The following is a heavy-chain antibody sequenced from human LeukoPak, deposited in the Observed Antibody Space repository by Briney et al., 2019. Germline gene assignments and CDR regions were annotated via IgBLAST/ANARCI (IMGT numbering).Heavy chain of an antibody. CDR3: ARTLGYYDSSGYRRGWYFDY. J-gene: IGHJ4*02. V-gene: IGHV5-51*01. CDR2: IYPGDSDT. CDR1: GYSSTSYW. D-gene: IGHD3-22*01. Sequence: GESLKISCKGSGYSSTSYWIGWVRQMPGKGLEWMGIIYPGDSDTRYSPSFQGQVTISADKSISTAYLQWSSLKASDTAMYYCARTLGYYDSSGYRRGWYFDYWGQGTLVTVSS.